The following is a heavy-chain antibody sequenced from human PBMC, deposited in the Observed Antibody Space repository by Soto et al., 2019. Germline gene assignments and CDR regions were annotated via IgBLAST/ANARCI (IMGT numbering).Heavy chain of an antibody. Sequence: QVQLVQSGAEVKKPGSSVKVSCKASGGTFSSYAISWVRQAPGQGLEWMGGIIPIVGTANYAQKFQGRVTITADESTSTAYMELSSLRSEDTAVYYCARDTAIIVATSYGYGMDVWGQGTTVTVSS. J-gene: IGHJ6*02. CDR1: GGTFSSYA. CDR3: ARDTAIIVATSYGYGMDV. D-gene: IGHD5-12*01. V-gene: IGHV1-69*01. CDR2: IIPIVGTA.